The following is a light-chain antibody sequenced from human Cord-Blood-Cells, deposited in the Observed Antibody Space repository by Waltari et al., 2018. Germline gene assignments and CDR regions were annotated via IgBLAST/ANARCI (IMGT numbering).Light chain of an antibody. CDR1: QSVSSY. CDR3: QQRSNWPPYT. Sequence: EIVLTQSPATLHLSPGERATLSCRASQSVSSYLAWYQQKPGQAPRLLIYDASNRATGIPARFSGSGSGTDFTLTISSLEPEDFAVYYCQQRSNWPPYTFGQGTKLEIK. CDR2: DAS. J-gene: IGKJ2*01. V-gene: IGKV3-11*01.